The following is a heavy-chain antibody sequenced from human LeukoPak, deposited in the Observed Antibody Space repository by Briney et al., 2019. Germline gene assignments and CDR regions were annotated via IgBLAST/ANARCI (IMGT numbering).Heavy chain of an antibody. CDR2: IYSGGST. D-gene: IGHD2-15*01. V-gene: IGHV3-66*01. J-gene: IGHJ4*02. CDR1: GFTVSSNY. CDR3: ARWQGYLGSQLDY. Sequence: GGSLRLSCAASGFTVSSNYMSWVRQAPGKGLEWVSAIYSGGSTYYADSVKGRFTISRDNSKNTLYLQMNSLRAEDTAVYYCARWQGYLGSQLDYWGQGTLVTVSS.